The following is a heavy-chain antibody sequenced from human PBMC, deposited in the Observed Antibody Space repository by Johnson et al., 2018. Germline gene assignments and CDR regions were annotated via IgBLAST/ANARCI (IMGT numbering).Heavy chain of an antibody. CDR2: ISSGSCTI. J-gene: IGHJ3*02. CDR3: ARDTQWFGELESYYAFDI. CDR1: GFTFSSYS. Sequence: EVQLLETGGGLVQPGGSLRLSCAASGFTFSSYSMNWVRQAPGKGLEWVSYISSGSCTIYYADSVKGRFTLSRDNSKNTLYLQMNSLRAEDTAVYYCARDTQWFGELESYYAFDIWGQGTMVTVSS. V-gene: IGHV3-48*01. D-gene: IGHD3-10*01.